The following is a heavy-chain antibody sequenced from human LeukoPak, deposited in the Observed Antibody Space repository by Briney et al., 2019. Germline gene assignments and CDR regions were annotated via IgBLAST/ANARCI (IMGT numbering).Heavy chain of an antibody. V-gene: IGHV1-2*02. CDR2: INPNSGGT. CDR3: ARASWFGELSDAFDI. D-gene: IGHD3-10*01. J-gene: IGHJ3*02. CDR1: GYTFTGYY. Sequence: ASVKVSCKASGYTFTGYYMHWVRQAPGQGLEWMGWINPNSGGTNYAQKFQGRFTMTRDTSITTAYMELSRLRSDDTAVYYCARASWFGELSDAFDIWGQGTMVTVSS.